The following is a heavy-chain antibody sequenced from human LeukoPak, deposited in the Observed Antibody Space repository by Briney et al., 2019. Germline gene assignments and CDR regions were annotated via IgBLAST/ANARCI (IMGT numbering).Heavy chain of an antibody. CDR2: ISGRGDNT. V-gene: IGHV3-23*01. CDR1: GFTFSNYA. D-gene: IGHD2-2*01. CDR3: ARDTSAFLTGYYYMDV. Sequence: GGSLRLSCAASGFTFSNYAVSWVRQAPGKGLEWVSAISGRGDNTYYADSVRGRFTISRDNSKNTLYLQMNSLRAEDTAVYYCARDTSAFLTGYYYMDVWGKGTTVTVSS. J-gene: IGHJ6*03.